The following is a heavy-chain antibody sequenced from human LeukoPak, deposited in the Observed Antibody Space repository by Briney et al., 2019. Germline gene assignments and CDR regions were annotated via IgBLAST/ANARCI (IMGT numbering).Heavy chain of an antibody. Sequence: PSETLSLTCTVSGGSISSGGYYWSWIRQHPGKGLEWIGYIYYSGSTYYNPSLKSRVTISVDTSKNQFSLKLSSVTAADTAVYYCARGRGIVLMVYALFDYWGQGTLVTVSS. D-gene: IGHD2-8*01. CDR1: GGSISSGGYY. V-gene: IGHV4-31*03. CDR3: ARGRGIVLMVYALFDY. J-gene: IGHJ4*02. CDR2: IYYSGST.